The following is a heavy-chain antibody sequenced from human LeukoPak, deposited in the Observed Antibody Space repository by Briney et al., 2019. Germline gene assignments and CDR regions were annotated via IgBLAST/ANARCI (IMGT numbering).Heavy chain of an antibody. Sequence: ASVKVSCKASGGTFSSYAISWVRQAPGQGLEWMGGIIPIFGTANYAQKFQGRVTITTDESTSTAYMELSSLRSEDTAVYYCARVWVDSGGWYNFDYWGQGTLVTVSS. D-gene: IGHD6-19*01. J-gene: IGHJ4*02. CDR3: ARVWVDSGGWYNFDY. CDR2: IIPIFGTA. CDR1: GGTFSSYA. V-gene: IGHV1-69*05.